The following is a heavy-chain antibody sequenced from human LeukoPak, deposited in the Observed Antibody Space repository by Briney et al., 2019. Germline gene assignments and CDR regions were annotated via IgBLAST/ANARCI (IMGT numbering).Heavy chain of an antibody. CDR2: ISSSSSYT. V-gene: IGHV3-11*06. Sequence: PGGSLRLSCAASGFTFSDYYMSWIRQAPGKGLEWASYISSSSSYTNYADSVKGRFTISRDNAKNSLYLQMNSLRAEDTAVYYCAKGRAKYYYDSTAYYILDFWGQGTLVTVSS. D-gene: IGHD3-22*01. CDR3: AKGRAKYYYDSTAYYILDF. J-gene: IGHJ4*02. CDR1: GFTFSDYY.